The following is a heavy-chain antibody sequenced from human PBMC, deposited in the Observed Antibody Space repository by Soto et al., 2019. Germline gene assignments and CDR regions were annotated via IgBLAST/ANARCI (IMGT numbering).Heavy chain of an antibody. J-gene: IGHJ4*02. V-gene: IGHV4-4*02. CDR2: IYHSGNT. CDR3: ARIAAAGTRFDY. CDR1: GGSISSTNW. Sequence: QVQLQESGPGLVKPSGTLSLTCAVSGGSISSTNWWSWVRQPPGKGLEWIGEIYHSGNTHYNPSLKSRVTISVGKSKNQFSLKLSSVTAADTAVYFCARIAAAGTRFDYWGQGTLVTVSS. D-gene: IGHD6-13*01.